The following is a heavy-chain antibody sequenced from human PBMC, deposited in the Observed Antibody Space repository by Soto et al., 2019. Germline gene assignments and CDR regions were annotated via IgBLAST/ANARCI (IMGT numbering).Heavy chain of an antibody. CDR2: INPATGAA. CDR3: ARGGGVGVAGSAAFDM. Sequence: QLHLVQSGAVVKKPGASVTVSCSASGYPVTAYYMHWVRQAPGRGLEWMGGINPATGAAKYTQTFQGRVTMTRDTSPSTVFMKLSGLTSEDTAVFYCARGGGVGVAGSAAFDMWGQGTLVTVSS. J-gene: IGHJ3*02. CDR1: GYPVTAYY. V-gene: IGHV1-2*02. D-gene: IGHD3-3*01.